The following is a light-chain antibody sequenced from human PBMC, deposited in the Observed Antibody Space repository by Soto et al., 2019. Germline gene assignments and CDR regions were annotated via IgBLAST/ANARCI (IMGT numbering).Light chain of an antibody. CDR1: QSLVYSDRIPH. Sequence: DVVLTQSPLSLPGILGQPASISCRSSQSLVYSDRIPHLSWFHQRPGQSPRRLIYKVSNRDSGVPDRFSGSGSVTDFTLKISRVEAEDVGVYYCMQGIHWPPYTFGQGTKLEIK. CDR3: MQGIHWPPYT. CDR2: KVS. V-gene: IGKV2-30*01. J-gene: IGKJ2*01.